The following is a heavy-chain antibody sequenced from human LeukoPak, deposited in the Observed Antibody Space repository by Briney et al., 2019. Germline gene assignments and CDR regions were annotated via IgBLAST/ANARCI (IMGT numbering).Heavy chain of an antibody. D-gene: IGHD1-26*01. CDR1: GGSISSGSYY. J-gene: IGHJ4*02. Sequence: PSETLSLTCTVSGGSISSGSYYWSWIRQPAGKGLEWIGRIYTSGSTNYNPSLKSRVTISVDTSKNQFSLKLSSVTAADTAVYYCARAGYEGATDYWGQGTLVTVSS. CDR3: ARAGYEGATDY. V-gene: IGHV4-61*02. CDR2: IYTSGST.